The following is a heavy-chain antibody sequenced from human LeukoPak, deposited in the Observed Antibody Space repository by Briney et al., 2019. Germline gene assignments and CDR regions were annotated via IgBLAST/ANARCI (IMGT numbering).Heavy chain of an antibody. D-gene: IGHD2-2*01. CDR3: ARDKLIFSYQLPSGAFDI. J-gene: IGHJ3*02. CDR2: IKQDGSEK. V-gene: IGHV3-7*01. CDR1: GFTFSRYG. Sequence: GGSLRLSCAASGFTFSRYGMHWVRQAPGKGLEWVANIKQDGSEKYYVDSVKGRFTISRDNAKNSLYLQMNSLRAEDTAVYYCARDKLIFSYQLPSGAFDIWGQGTMVTVSS.